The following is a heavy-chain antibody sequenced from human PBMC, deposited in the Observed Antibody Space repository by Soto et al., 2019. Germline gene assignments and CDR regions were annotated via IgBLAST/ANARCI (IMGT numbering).Heavy chain of an antibody. CDR1: GYTFTSYG. J-gene: IGHJ3*02. V-gene: IGHV1-69*13. CDR2: IIPILGTA. Sequence: SVKVSCKASGYTFTSYGISWVRQAPGQGLEWMGGIIPILGTANYAQKFQGRVTITADESTSTAYMELSSLRSEDTAVYYCARDLEMATSDDAFDIWGQGTMVTVSS. CDR3: ARDLEMATSDDAFDI. D-gene: IGHD5-12*01.